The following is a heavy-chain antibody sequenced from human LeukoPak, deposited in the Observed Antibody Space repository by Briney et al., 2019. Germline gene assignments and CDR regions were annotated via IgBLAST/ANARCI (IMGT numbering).Heavy chain of an antibody. V-gene: IGHV4-34*01. J-gene: IGHJ5*02. D-gene: IGHD3-9*01. Sequence: PSETLSLTCAVYSGPFSGYYWSWIRQPPGKGLERIGEINHGGSTNYNPSLKSRVPISVDTSKNQFSLKLSSVTAADTAVYYCARGFKGAYYDILTGYYPYNWFDPWGQGTLVTVSS. CDR1: SGPFSGYY. CDR2: INHGGST. CDR3: ARGFKGAYYDILTGYYPYNWFDP.